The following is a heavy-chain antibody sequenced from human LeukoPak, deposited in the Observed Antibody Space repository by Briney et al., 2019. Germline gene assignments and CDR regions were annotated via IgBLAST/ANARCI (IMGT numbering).Heavy chain of an antibody. CDR1: GFTFSSYW. Sequence: GGSLRLSCAASGFTFSSYWMSWVRQAPGKGLEWVANIQQDGSEKYYVDSVKGRFTISRDNAKNSLYLQMNSLRAEDTAVYYCARDFIAVAGLDAFDIWGQGTMVTVSS. V-gene: IGHV3-7*01. D-gene: IGHD6-19*01. CDR3: ARDFIAVAGLDAFDI. J-gene: IGHJ3*02. CDR2: IQQDGSEK.